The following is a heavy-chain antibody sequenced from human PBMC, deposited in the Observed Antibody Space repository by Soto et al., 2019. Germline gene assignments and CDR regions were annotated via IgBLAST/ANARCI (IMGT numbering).Heavy chain of an antibody. V-gene: IGHV1-18*01. CDR2: ISAYNGNT. D-gene: IGHD3-10*01. CDR1: GYTFTSYG. CDR3: ARRSRNWFDPDLNFDY. Sequence: GASVKVSCKASGYTFTSYGISWVRQAPGQGLEWMGWISAYNGNTNYAQKLQGRVTMTTDTSTSTAYMELRSLRSDDTAVYYCARRSRNWFDPDLNFDYWGQGTLVTVSS. J-gene: IGHJ4*02.